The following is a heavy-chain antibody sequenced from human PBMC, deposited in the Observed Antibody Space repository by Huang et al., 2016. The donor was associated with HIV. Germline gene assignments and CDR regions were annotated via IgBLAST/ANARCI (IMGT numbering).Heavy chain of an antibody. CDR3: ARVEINTLTGYFSSFDN. D-gene: IGHD3-9*01. V-gene: IGHV4-34*01. J-gene: IGHJ4*02. CDR1: GGSFRNYF. Sequence: QVHLQQWGAGLLKPSEARSLTCAVYGGSFRNYFWSWIRQPPGKGLEWIGEINHSGRTSYSPSLKSRVNISVDTSKNQFSLKLSSVTAADTAVYYCARVEINTLTGYFSSFDNWGQGTLVTVSS. CDR2: INHSGRT.